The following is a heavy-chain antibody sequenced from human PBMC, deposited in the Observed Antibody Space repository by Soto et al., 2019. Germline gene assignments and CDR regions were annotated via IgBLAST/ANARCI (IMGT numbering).Heavy chain of an antibody. Sequence: ASVKVSCKASGYTFTSYGISWVRQAPGQGLEWMGWISAYNGNTNYAQKLQGRVTMTTDTSTSTAYMELRSLRSDDTAVDYCARDSASDYYTVRGVSDLDYWGQGTLVTVSS. CDR2: ISAYNGNT. D-gene: IGHD3-10*01. J-gene: IGHJ4*02. CDR3: ARDSASDYYTVRGVSDLDY. CDR1: GYTFTSYG. V-gene: IGHV1-18*01.